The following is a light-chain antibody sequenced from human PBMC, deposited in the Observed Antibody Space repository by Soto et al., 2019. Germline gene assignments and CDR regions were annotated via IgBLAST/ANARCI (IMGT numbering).Light chain of an antibody. CDR1: QSVSSN. Sequence: EIVMTQSPATLSVSPGERATLSCRASQSVSSNLACYQQKPGQAPRLPIYGASTRATGIPARFSGSGSGTEFTLTISSLQSEDFAVYYCQHYNNWPPWTFGQGTKVAIK. CDR3: QHYNNWPPWT. J-gene: IGKJ1*01. V-gene: IGKV3-15*01. CDR2: GAS.